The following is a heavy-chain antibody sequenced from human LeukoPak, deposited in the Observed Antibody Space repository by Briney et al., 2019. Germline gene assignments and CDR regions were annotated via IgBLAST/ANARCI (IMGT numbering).Heavy chain of an antibody. CDR1: GFIFSNNI. CDR3: AKDPPHSDRSIYSDNS. CDR2: SADGGDI. J-gene: IGHJ4*02. D-gene: IGHD3-22*01. V-gene: IGHV3-23*01. Sequence: GGSLRLSCAASGFIFSNNIMNWVRQAPGKGLEWVSVSADGGDIYYADSGTGRFTISRDNSKNTLHLQMDSLRAEDTAVYYCAKDPPHSDRSIYSDNSWGQGTLVTVSS.